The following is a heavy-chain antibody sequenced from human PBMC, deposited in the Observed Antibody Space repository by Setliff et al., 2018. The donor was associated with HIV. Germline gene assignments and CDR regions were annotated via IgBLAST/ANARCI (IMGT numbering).Heavy chain of an antibody. D-gene: IGHD5-18*01. Sequence: SETLSFTCAVSGGSISSSNWWSWVRQPPGKGLEWIGEIYHGGSTNYNPSLKSRVTISVDKSKNQFSLKLSSVTAADTAVYYCARATPGYNYGSRHAFDIWGQGTKVTVSS. J-gene: IGHJ3*02. CDR1: GGSISSSNW. CDR2: IYHGGST. V-gene: IGHV4-4*02. CDR3: ARATPGYNYGSRHAFDI.